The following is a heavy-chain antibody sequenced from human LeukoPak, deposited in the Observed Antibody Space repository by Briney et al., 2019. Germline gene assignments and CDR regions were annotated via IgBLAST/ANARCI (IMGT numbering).Heavy chain of an antibody. V-gene: IGHV4-34*01. J-gene: IGHJ5*02. D-gene: IGHD1-7*01. Sequence: PSETLSLTCAVYGGSFSGYYWSWIRQPPGKGLEWIGEINHSGSTNYNPSLKSRVTISVDTSKNQFSLKLSSVTAADTAVYYCASVGTTMVSWGQGTLVTVSS. CDR2: INHSGST. CDR1: GGSFSGYY. CDR3: ASVGTTMVS.